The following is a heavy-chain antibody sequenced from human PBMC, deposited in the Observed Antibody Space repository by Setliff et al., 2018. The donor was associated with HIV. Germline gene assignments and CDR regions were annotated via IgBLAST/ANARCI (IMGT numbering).Heavy chain of an antibody. V-gene: IGHV1-8*03. CDR2: INPKSGDT. D-gene: IGHD3-10*01. CDR3: ARGVLYGLSEY. CDR1: GYRFTSNS. Sequence: ASVKVSCKASGYRFTSNSLNWVRQAPGQGLEWMGWINPKSGDTKYGQRFQGRVTITADDSTNTAYLELSNLRFDDTATYYCARGVLYGLSEYWGTGSLVTVSS. J-gene: IGHJ4*02.